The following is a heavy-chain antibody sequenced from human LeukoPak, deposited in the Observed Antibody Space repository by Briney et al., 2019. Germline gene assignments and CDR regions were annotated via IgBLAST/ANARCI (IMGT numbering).Heavy chain of an antibody. Sequence: GGSLRLSCAASGFTFSSYGMHWVRQAPGKGLEWVAVISYDGSNKYYADSVKGRFTISRDNSKNTLYLQMNSLRAEDTAVYYCAKGHPYDFWIGYYSYWGQGTLVAVSS. J-gene: IGHJ4*02. D-gene: IGHD3-3*01. CDR2: ISYDGSNK. CDR3: AKGHPYDFWIGYYSY. CDR1: GFTFSSYG. V-gene: IGHV3-30*18.